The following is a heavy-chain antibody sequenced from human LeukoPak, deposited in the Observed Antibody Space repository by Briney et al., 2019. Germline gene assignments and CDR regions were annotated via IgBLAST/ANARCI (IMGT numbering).Heavy chain of an antibody. CDR1: GGTFSSYA. CDR2: IIPIFGTA. V-gene: IGHV1-69*05. D-gene: IGHD1-20*01. Sequence: SVKVSCKASGGTFSSYAISWVRQAPGQGLEWMGRIIPIFGTANYAQKFQGRVTITTDESTSTAYTELSSLRSEDTAVYYCARDSNPYNWNGAWAFDIWGQGTMVTVSS. J-gene: IGHJ3*02. CDR3: ARDSNPYNWNGAWAFDI.